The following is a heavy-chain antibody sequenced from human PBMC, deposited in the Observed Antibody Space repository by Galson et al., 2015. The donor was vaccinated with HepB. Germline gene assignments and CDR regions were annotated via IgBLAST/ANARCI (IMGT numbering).Heavy chain of an antibody. CDR1: GFAFSNHW. J-gene: IGHJ4*02. CDR3: ARGPNYGARADFFDF. Sequence: SLRLSCAASGFAFSNHWMSWVRQAPGKGLEWVANIRKDGGATDYADSVKGRFTISRDNAKNSLFLQLSSLRADDTAVYFCARGPNYGARADFFDFWGQGSLVTVSS. V-gene: IGHV3-7*03. CDR2: IRKDGGAT. D-gene: IGHD4-17*01.